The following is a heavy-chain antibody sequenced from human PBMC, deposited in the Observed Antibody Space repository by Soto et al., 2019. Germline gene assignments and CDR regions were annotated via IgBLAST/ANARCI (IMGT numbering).Heavy chain of an antibody. V-gene: IGHV3-21*01. CDR3: ARDGDYGVNSGGFDP. CDR2: ISSSSSYI. Sequence: EVQLVESGGGLVKPGGSLRLSCAASGFTFSSYSMNWVRQAPGKGLEWVSSISSSSSYIYYADSVKGRFTISRDNAKNSLYLQMNGLRAEDKAVYYCARDGDYGVNSGGFDPWGQGSLVTVSS. CDR1: GFTFSSYS. D-gene: IGHD4-17*01. J-gene: IGHJ5*02.